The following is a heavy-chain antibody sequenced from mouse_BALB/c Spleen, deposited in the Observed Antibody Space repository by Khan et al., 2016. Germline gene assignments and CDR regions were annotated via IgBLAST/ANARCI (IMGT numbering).Heavy chain of an antibody. CDR1: GYSITSGYS. V-gene: IGHV3-1*02. CDR3: TRSHGYYAMDY. Sequence: VQLKQSGPDLVKPSQSLSLTCTVTGYSITSGYSWHWIRQFPGNKLGWMGYIHYSGGTKYIPSLKSRISITRDTSKNQFFLQLNSVTPEDTATYYCTRSHGYYAMDYWGQGTSVTVSS. CDR2: IHYSGGT. J-gene: IGHJ4*01.